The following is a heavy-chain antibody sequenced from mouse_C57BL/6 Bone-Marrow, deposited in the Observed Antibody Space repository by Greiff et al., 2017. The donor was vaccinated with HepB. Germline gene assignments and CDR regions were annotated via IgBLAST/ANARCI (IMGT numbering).Heavy chain of an antibody. V-gene: IGHV1-81*01. CDR3: AREDPRTFFDY. CDR2: IYPRSGNT. Sequence: QVHVKQSGAELARPGASVKLSCKASGYTFTSYGISWVKQRTGQGLEWIGEIYPRSGNTYYNEKFKGKATLTADKSSSTAYMELRSLTSEDSAVYFCAREDPRTFFDYWGQGTTLTVSS. J-gene: IGHJ2*01. CDR1: GYTFTSYG.